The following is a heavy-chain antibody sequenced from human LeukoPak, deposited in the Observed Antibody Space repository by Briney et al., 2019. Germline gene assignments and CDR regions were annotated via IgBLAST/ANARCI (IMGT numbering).Heavy chain of an antibody. Sequence: GGSLRLSCAASGFTFDRHAMCWVRQAPGKGLEWVAVIWYDGSNKYYADSVKGRFTISRDNSKNTLYLQMNSLRAEDTAVYYCARTMRPILTGYYSLDYWGQGTLVTVSS. V-gene: IGHV3-33*07. CDR1: GFTFDRHA. CDR2: IWYDGSNK. D-gene: IGHD3-9*01. J-gene: IGHJ4*02. CDR3: ARTMRPILTGYYSLDY.